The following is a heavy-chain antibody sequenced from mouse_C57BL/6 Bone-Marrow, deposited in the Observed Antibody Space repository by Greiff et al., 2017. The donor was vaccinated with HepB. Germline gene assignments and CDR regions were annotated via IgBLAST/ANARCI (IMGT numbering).Heavy chain of an antibody. Sequence: VQLQQSGPGLVKPSQTVFLTCTVTGISITTGNYRWSWIRQFPGNKLEWIGYIYYSGTITYNPSLTSRTTITRDTPKNQFFLEMNSLTAEDTATYYCARDYGSSFFFDYWGQGTTLTVSS. CDR1: GISITTGNYR. J-gene: IGHJ2*01. CDR3: ARDYGSSFFFDY. V-gene: IGHV3-5*01. D-gene: IGHD1-1*01. CDR2: IYYSGTI.